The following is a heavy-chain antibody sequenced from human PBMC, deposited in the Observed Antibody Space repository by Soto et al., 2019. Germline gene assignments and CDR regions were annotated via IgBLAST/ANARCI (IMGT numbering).Heavy chain of an antibody. CDR1: GFIFSHAW. CDR2: VKNNGGAT. CDR3: AADLVPPYDSNTSFDP. V-gene: IGHV3-15*07. J-gene: IGHJ5*02. Sequence: EVQLVESGGDLVKPGGSLRLSCAASGFIFSHAWFHWVRQPPGKGLELVGRVKNNGGATDYAPSVKGRFIISRYDSKDMVYLQMSSLRTEATAIYYWAADLVPPYDSNTSFDPWCQGTLVTVSS. D-gene: IGHD2-21*01.